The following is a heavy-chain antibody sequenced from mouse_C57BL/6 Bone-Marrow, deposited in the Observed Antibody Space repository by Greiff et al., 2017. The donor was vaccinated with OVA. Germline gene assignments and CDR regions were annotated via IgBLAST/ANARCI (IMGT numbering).Heavy chain of an antibody. J-gene: IGHJ2*01. V-gene: IGHV5-12*01. CDR2: ISNGGGST. Sequence: EVHLVESGGGLVQPGGSLKLSCAASGFTFSDYYMYWVRQTPEKRLEWVAYISNGGGSTYYPDTVKGRFTISRDNAKNTLYLQMSRLKSEDTAMYYCARHSPLYSNYYWGQGTTLTVSS. CDR1: GFTFSDYY. D-gene: IGHD2-5*01. CDR3: ARHSPLYSNYY.